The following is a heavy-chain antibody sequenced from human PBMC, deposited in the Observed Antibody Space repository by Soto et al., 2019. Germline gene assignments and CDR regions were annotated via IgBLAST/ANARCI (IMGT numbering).Heavy chain of an antibody. J-gene: IGHJ6*02. V-gene: IGHV3-9*01. CDR2: ISWNSGSI. CDR1: GFTFDDYA. CDR3: AEGNGASGWYSYYYCGMDV. Sequence: EVQLVESGGGLVQPGRSLRLSCAASGFTFDDYAMHWVRQAPGKGLEWVSGISWNSGSIGYADSVKGRFTISRDNAKNALYLQMNGLRAEDKALYYCAEGNGASGWYSYYYCGMDVWGQGTTVTVSS. D-gene: IGHD6-19*01.